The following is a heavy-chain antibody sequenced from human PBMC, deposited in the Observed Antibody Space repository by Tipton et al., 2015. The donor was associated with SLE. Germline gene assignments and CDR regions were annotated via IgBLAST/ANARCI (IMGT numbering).Heavy chain of an antibody. CDR2: IDYSGSV. V-gene: IGHV4-59*12. D-gene: IGHD4-17*01. J-gene: IGHJ4*02. CDR3: VYGDWLGLDY. CDR1: GASISDYY. Sequence: TLSLTCTVSGASISDYYWAWNRQSPAKGLEWIGYIDYSGSVNYNPSLKSRVTISVDTSKNQFSLKLSSVTAADTAVYYCVYGDWLGLDYWGQGTLVTVSS.